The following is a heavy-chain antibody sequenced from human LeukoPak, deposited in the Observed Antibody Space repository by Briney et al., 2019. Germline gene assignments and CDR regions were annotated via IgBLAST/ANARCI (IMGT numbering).Heavy chain of an antibody. CDR3: ARDGDMATHECWYFDL. Sequence: ASVKVSCKASGYTFTSYGFIWVRQAPGQGLEWMGWISAYNGNTNYAQKLQDRVTMTTDTFTSTAYMELGSLRSDDTAVYYCARDGDMATHECWYFDLWGRGTLVTVSS. D-gene: IGHD5-24*01. V-gene: IGHV1-18*01. CDR2: ISAYNGNT. J-gene: IGHJ2*01. CDR1: GYTFTSYG.